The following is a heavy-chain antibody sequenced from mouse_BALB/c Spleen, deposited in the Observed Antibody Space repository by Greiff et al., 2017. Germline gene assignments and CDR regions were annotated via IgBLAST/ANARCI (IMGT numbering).Heavy chain of an antibody. V-gene: IGHV1-82*01. CDR2: IYPGDGDT. D-gene: IGHD2-14*01. Sequence: QVQLQQSGPELVKPGASVKISCKASGYAFSSSWINWVKQRPGQGLEWIGRIYPGDGDTNYNGKFKGKATLTADKSSSTAYMQLSSLTSVDSAVYFCARGGEYDGAWFAYWGQGTLVTVSA. CDR3: ARGGEYDGAWFAY. CDR1: GYAFSSSW. J-gene: IGHJ3*01.